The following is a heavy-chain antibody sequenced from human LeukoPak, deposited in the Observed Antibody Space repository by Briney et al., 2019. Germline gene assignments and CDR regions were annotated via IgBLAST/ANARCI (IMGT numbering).Heavy chain of an antibody. Sequence: ASVKVSCKASGHTFTSYGISWVRQAPGQGLEWMGWISAYNGNTNYAQKLQGRVTMTTDTSTSTAYMELRSLRSDDTAVYYCARYYAGDYYFDYWGQGTLVTVSS. CDR2: ISAYNGNT. V-gene: IGHV1-18*01. D-gene: IGHD3-3*01. CDR1: GHTFTSYG. CDR3: ARYYAGDYYFDY. J-gene: IGHJ4*02.